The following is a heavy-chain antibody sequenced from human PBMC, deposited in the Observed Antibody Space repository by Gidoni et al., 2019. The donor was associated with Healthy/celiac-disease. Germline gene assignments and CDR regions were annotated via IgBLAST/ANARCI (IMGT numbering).Heavy chain of an antibody. CDR1: GGTFSSYA. Sequence: QVQLVQSGAEVKKPGSSVKVSCKASGGTFSSYAISWVRQAPGQGLEWMGGIIPIFGTANYAQKFQGRVTITADKSTSTAYMELSSLRSEDTAVYYCANIVVVPAAMVGVGEGRDYYYYMDVWGKGTTVTVSS. D-gene: IGHD2-2*01. CDR2: IIPIFGTA. J-gene: IGHJ6*03. CDR3: ANIVVVPAAMVGVGEGRDYYYYMDV. V-gene: IGHV1-69*06.